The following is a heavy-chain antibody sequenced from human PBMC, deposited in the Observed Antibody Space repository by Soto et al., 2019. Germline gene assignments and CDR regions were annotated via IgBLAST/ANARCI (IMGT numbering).Heavy chain of an antibody. CDR3: ARGMTPPGAPAWYYFDS. J-gene: IGHJ4*02. CDR2: FSLSGTT. Sequence: PSETLSLTCSVSGASIAGSSYWSWIRQPAGKGLEWIGRFSLSGTTNYSPSLRSRVIMSADVSKNQFSLRLTSVTAADTALYYCARGMTPPGAPAWYYFDSWGQGTLVTVS. CDR1: GASIAGSSY. D-gene: IGHD2-8*02. V-gene: IGHV4-4*07.